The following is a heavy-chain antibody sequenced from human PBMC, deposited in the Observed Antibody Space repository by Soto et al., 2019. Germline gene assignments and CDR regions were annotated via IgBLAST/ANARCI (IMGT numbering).Heavy chain of an antibody. Sequence: EVQLLESGGGLVQPGGSLRLSCAASGFTFINYAMSWVRQAPGKGLEWVSTIGGGDGSTYYADFVKGRFTISRDNSNSALYLQMNSLRVGDTAIYYCAKGILVKPPGTRTFDIWGQGTMVIVSS. CDR2: IGGGDGST. V-gene: IGHV3-23*01. CDR3: AKGILVKPPGTRTFDI. J-gene: IGHJ3*02. CDR1: GFTFINYA. D-gene: IGHD6-13*01.